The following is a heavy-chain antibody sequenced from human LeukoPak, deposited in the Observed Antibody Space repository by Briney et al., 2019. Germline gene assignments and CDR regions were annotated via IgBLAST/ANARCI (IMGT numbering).Heavy chain of an antibody. CDR3: VKDRPCDTCMPMDA. D-gene: IGHD2-2*01. CDR2: LGRSGEYT. CDR1: GFRFTGYS. J-gene: IGHJ6*02. V-gene: IGHV3-23*01. Sequence: GGSLRLSCAASGFRFTGYSMSWDRQAPGKGLEWVAGLGRSGEYTYYADSVKGRFTISRDNYTVSLQLNSLRAEDSAIYYCVKDRPCDTCMPMDAWGQGTTVTVSS.